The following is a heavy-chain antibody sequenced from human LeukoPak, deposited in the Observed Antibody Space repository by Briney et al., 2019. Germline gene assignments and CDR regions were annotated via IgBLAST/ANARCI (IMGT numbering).Heavy chain of an antibody. Sequence: SQTLSLTCTVSGGSISSGDYYWSWIRQPPGKGLEWIGYIYYSGSTYYNPSLKSRVTISVDTSKNQFSLKLSSVTAAGTAVYYCARIPVADPFDYWGQGTLVTVSS. CDR2: IYYSGST. CDR1: GGSISSGDYY. V-gene: IGHV4-30-4*08. CDR3: ARIPVADPFDY. D-gene: IGHD6-19*01. J-gene: IGHJ4*02.